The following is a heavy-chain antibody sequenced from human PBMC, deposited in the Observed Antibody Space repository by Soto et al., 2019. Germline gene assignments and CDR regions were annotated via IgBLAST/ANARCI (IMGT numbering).Heavy chain of an antibody. Sequence: GGSLRLSSAASGFTFSTYSMNWVRKAPGKGLEWLSYISSRSSTIYYADSVKGRFTISRDNAKNSLYLQMNSLRAEDTAVYYCARAPATADFWRGSNYFYLDVWGKGTTVTVSS. CDR2: ISSRSSTI. J-gene: IGHJ6*03. CDR1: GFTFSTYS. D-gene: IGHD3-3*01. CDR3: ARAPATADFWRGSNYFYLDV. V-gene: IGHV3-48*01.